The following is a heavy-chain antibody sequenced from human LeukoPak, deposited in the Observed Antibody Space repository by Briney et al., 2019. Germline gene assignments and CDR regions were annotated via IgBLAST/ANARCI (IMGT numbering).Heavy chain of an antibody. Sequence: SVKVSCKASGGTFSSYAISWVRQPPGQGLEWMGGIIPIFGTANYAQKFQGRVTITADESTSTAYMELSSLRSEDTAVYYCARGDGELGWFDPWGQGTLVTVSS. J-gene: IGHJ5*02. CDR2: IIPIFGTA. CDR3: ARGDGELGWFDP. V-gene: IGHV1-69*13. D-gene: IGHD3-10*01. CDR1: GGTFSSYA.